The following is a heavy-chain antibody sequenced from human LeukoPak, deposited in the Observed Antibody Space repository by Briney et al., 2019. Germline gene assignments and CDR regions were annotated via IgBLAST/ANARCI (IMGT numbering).Heavy chain of an antibody. CDR1: GGSISSYY. Sequence: PSETLSLTCTVSGGSISSYYWSWIRQPPGKGLEWIGYIYYSGSTNYNPSLKSRVIISVDTSKNQFSLKVSSVTAADTAVYYCAKEWYGGSWFDPWGQGTLVTVSS. V-gene: IGHV4-59*01. CDR2: IYYSGST. D-gene: IGHD3-3*01. CDR3: AKEWYGGSWFDP. J-gene: IGHJ5*02.